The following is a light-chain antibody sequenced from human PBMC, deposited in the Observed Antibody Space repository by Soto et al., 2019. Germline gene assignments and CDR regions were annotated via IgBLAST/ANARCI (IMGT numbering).Light chain of an antibody. Sequence: EVVMTQAAATLSVSPGERDTLSCRTSQSVRDNLAWYQQKPGQAPRLLVYGASTRATGIPARFSGSGSGTEFTLTISSLQSEDFAVYYCQQYDNWPLTFGGGTRWISN. J-gene: IGKJ4*01. CDR3: QQYDNWPLT. V-gene: IGKV3-15*01. CDR1: QSVRDN. CDR2: GAS.